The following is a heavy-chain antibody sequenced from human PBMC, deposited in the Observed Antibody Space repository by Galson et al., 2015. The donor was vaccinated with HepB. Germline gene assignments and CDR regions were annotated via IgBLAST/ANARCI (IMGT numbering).Heavy chain of an antibody. Sequence: SLRLSCAASGFPFSDFTMNWVRQAPGKGLEWISLISSSRSYIYYADSVKGRFTISRDNTKNLLYLLMNNLRAEDTAVYYCARDSLGGFGAHDYWGQGSLVTVSS. CDR1: GFPFSDFT. V-gene: IGHV3-21*01. CDR3: ARDSLGGFGAHDY. J-gene: IGHJ4*02. D-gene: IGHD5-12*01. CDR2: ISSSRSYI.